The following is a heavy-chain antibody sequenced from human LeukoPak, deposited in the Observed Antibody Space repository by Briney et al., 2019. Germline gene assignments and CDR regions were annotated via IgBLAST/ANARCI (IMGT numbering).Heavy chain of an antibody. J-gene: IGHJ6*03. Sequence: PGGSLRLSCAASGFTFSSYAMSWVRQAPGKGLEWVSAISGSGGSTYYADSVKGRFTISRDNSKNTLYLQMNSLRAEDTAVYYCAKDPHSSSWLDYYYYMDVWGKGTTVTVSS. CDR1: GFTFSSYA. V-gene: IGHV3-23*01. CDR2: ISGSGGST. D-gene: IGHD6-13*01. CDR3: AKDPHSSSWLDYYYYMDV.